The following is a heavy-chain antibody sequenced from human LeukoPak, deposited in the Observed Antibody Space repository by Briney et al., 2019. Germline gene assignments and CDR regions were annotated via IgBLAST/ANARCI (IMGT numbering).Heavy chain of an antibody. D-gene: IGHD2-15*01. V-gene: IGHV3-23*01. CDR3: AKDAYGSSYYYYYYFYMDV. CDR2: ISGSGGDT. J-gene: IGHJ6*03. CDR1: GITFSSYA. Sequence: WGSLRFYCAASGITFSSYAMTWVRQAPGNGLEWVSAISGSGGDTYYTDSVKGRFTISTDNSKNTVYLQMNSLRADDTAVYYCAKDAYGSSYYYYYYFYMDVWGKGTTVTVSS.